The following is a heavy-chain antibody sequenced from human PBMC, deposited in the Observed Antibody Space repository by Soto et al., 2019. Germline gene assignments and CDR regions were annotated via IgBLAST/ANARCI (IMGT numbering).Heavy chain of an antibody. CDR3: ARERPDGSRLDP. V-gene: IGHV4-30-4*01. Sequence: QVQLQESGPGLVKPSQTLSLTCTVSGGSISSGDYYWSWIRQPPGKGLEWIGYIYYSGSTYYNPSLKSRVTISVDASKNHFSLKLSSVTAAGTAVYYWARERPDGSRLDPWGQGTLVTVSS. CDR2: IYYSGST. CDR1: GGSISSGDYY. J-gene: IGHJ5*02. D-gene: IGHD6-13*01.